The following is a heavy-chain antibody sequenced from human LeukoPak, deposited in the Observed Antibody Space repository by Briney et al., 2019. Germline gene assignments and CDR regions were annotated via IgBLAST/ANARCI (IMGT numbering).Heavy chain of an antibody. Sequence: PGGSLRLSCAPSGFTFSSYWMSWVRQAPGRGLEWVASIKEDGSEKYYVDSVKGRFTISRDNSKNSLFLQMNSLKTEDTAVYYCARDREEMVRAPYGFDMWGQGTRVTVSS. CDR1: GFTFSSYW. CDR2: IKEDGSEK. D-gene: IGHD3-10*01. J-gene: IGHJ3*02. CDR3: ARDREEMVRAPYGFDM. V-gene: IGHV3-7*01.